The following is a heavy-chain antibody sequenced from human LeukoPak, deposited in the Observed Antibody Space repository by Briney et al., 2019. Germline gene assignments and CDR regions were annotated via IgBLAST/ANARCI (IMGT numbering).Heavy chain of an antibody. Sequence: GGSLRLSCAASGFTFSSYSMNWIRQAPGKGLEWVSSISSSSSYIYYADSVKGRFTISRDNAKNSLYLQMNSLRAEDTAVYYCARDAPATDYYFDYWGQGTLVTVSS. V-gene: IGHV3-21*01. CDR1: GFTFSSYS. CDR2: ISSSSSYI. J-gene: IGHJ4*02. D-gene: IGHD4-17*01. CDR3: ARDAPATDYYFDY.